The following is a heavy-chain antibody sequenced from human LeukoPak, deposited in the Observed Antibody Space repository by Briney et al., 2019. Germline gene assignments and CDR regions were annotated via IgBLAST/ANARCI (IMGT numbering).Heavy chain of an antibody. V-gene: IGHV4-4*07. D-gene: IGHD5-12*01. Sequence: SETLSLTCTVSGGSISSYYWSWIRQPAGKGLEWIGRIYVTGTTYYNPSLKSRLTMSVDASRNQFFLNLSSVTAADTAVYYCARGGPDLAREYFQYWGQGTLVTVS. J-gene: IGHJ1*01. CDR2: IYVTGTT. CDR3: ARGGPDLAREYFQY. CDR1: GGSISSYY.